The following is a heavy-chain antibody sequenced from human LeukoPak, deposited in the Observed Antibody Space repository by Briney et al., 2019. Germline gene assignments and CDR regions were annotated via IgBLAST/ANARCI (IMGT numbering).Heavy chain of an antibody. CDR2: IYYSGST. Sequence: SETLSLTCTVSGGSVSSGSYYWGWIRQPPGKGLEWIGSIYYSGSTYYNPSLKSRVTISVDTSKNQFSLKLSSVTAADTAVYYCARQANGVASTWGQGTLVTVSS. V-gene: IGHV4-39*01. D-gene: IGHD3-3*01. CDR3: ARQANGVAST. CDR1: GGSVSSGSYY. J-gene: IGHJ5*02.